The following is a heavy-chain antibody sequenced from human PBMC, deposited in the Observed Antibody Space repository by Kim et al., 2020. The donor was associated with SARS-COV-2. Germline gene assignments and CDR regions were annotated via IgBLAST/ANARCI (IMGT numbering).Heavy chain of an antibody. CDR3: AKYYGDY. Sequence: GGSLRLSCAASGFTFSSYGMHWVRQAPGKGLEWVAVISYDGSNKYYADSVKGRFTISRDNSKNTLYLQMNSLRAEDTAVYYCAKYYGDYWGQGTLVTVSS. CDR2: ISYDGSNK. V-gene: IGHV3-30*18. J-gene: IGHJ4*02. CDR1: GFTFSSYG.